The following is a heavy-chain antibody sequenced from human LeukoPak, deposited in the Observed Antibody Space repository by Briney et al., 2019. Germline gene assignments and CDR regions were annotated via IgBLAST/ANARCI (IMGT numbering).Heavy chain of an antibody. CDR1: GFTFGDYA. D-gene: IGHD3-22*01. V-gene: IGHV3-49*03. J-gene: IGHJ3*02. CDR3: TRDSAPYYYDSSGPGVDAFDI. CDR2: IRGKAYGGTT. Sequence: GGSLRLSCTASGFTFGDYAMSWFRQAPGKGLEWVGFIRGKAYGGTTEYAASVKGRFTISRDDSKSIAYLQMNSLKTEDTAVYYCTRDSAPYYYDSSGPGVDAFDIWGQGTMVTVSS.